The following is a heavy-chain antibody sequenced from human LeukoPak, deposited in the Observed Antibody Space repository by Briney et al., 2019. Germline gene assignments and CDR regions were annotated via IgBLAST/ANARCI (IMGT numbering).Heavy chain of an antibody. CDR1: GGSISSYY. Sequence: PSETLSLTCTVSGGSISSYYWSWIRQPAGKGLEWIGHVYYSGSASYNPSLKSRVTISVDTSKNQFSLNLKSVTAADTAVYFCARQIETVVDKYWYFDLWGRGTLVTVSS. CDR2: VYYSGSA. CDR3: ARQIETVVDKYWYFDL. J-gene: IGHJ2*01. D-gene: IGHD4-23*01. V-gene: IGHV4-59*08.